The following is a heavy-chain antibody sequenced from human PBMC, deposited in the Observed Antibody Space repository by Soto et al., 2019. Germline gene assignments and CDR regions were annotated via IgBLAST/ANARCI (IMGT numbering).Heavy chain of an antibody. CDR3: ARGAYNDYSHWFDP. CDR1: GYSFTRHD. V-gene: IGHV1-8*01. Sequence: QVQLVQSGAEVRKPGASVRVSCKATGYSFTRHDINWLRQAAGQGLEWMGWMNPNSGNAVYAQKFQGRVTMTRNTPITTAYSEVTSLKSEDTAVYFCARGAYNDYSHWFDPWGQGTLVTVPS. J-gene: IGHJ5*02. CDR2: MNPNSGNA. D-gene: IGHD4-4*01.